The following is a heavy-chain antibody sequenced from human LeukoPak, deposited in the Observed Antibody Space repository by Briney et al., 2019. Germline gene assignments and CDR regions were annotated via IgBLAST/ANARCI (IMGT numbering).Heavy chain of an antibody. CDR2: INAGNGNT. J-gene: IGHJ4*02. CDR1: GYTFTSYA. V-gene: IGHV1-3*01. Sequence: ASVKVSCKASGYTFTSYAMHWVRQAPGQRLEWMGWINAGNGNTKYSQKFQGRVTITRDTSASTAYMELSSLRSEDTAVYYCARVSITMVRGVIRNVDYWGQGTLVTVSS. CDR3: ARVSITMVRGVIRNVDY. D-gene: IGHD3-10*01.